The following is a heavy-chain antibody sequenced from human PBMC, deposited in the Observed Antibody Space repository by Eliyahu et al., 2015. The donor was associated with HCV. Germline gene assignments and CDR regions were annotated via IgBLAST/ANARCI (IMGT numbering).Heavy chain of an antibody. CDR2: ISWNSGII. CDR3: AKEDF. J-gene: IGHJ4*02. CDR1: GFTFDXYA. D-gene: IGHD3-3*01. Sequence: EVQLVESGGGLVQPGRSLRLSCVASGFTFDXYAMHWVRQVPGKGLEWVSGISWNSGIIDYADSVRGRFIISRDNAKNSLYLQMNTPRTEDTAFYYCAKEDFWGLGTLVTVSS. V-gene: IGHV3-9*01.